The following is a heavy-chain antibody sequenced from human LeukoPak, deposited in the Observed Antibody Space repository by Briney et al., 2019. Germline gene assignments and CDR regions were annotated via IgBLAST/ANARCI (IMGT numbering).Heavy chain of an antibody. CDR2: ISHSGST. V-gene: IGHV4-34*01. J-gene: IGHJ3*02. CDR1: GGSFSGYY. D-gene: IGHD3-10*01. CDR3: ARAQRGENDAFDI. Sequence: SETLSLTCGVYGGSFSGYYWSWIRQPPWKGLEWIGEISHSGSTNYNPPLKSRVTISVDTSKNQFSLKLSSVTAADTAVYYCARAQRGENDAFDIWGQGTMVTVSS.